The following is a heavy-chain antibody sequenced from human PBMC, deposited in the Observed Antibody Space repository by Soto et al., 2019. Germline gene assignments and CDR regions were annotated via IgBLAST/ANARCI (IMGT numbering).Heavy chain of an antibody. CDR2: ISGNDGST. J-gene: IGHJ5*02. Sequence: PGGSLRLSCAASGFTFSNYVMSWVRQAPGKGLEWLSTISGNDGSTFYADSVRGRFIISRDNSKNTLYLQMNSLRAEDTAVYYCAKDRDFWSGSWFDPWGQGTLVTVSS. V-gene: IGHV3-23*01. CDR3: AKDRDFWSGSWFDP. CDR1: GFTFSNYV. D-gene: IGHD3-3*01.